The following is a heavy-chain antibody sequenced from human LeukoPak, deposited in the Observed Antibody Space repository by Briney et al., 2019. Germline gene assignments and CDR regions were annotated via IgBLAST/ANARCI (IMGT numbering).Heavy chain of an antibody. CDR2: INPNSGGT. CDR3: ARGGITIFGYYFDY. D-gene: IGHD3-3*01. J-gene: IGHJ4*02. CDR1: GGTFSSYA. Sequence: ASVKVSCKASGGTFSSYAISWVRQAPGQGLEWMGWINPNSGGTNYAQKFQGRVTMTRDTSISTAYMELSRLRSDDTAVYYCARGGITIFGYYFDYWGQGTLVTVSS. V-gene: IGHV1-2*02.